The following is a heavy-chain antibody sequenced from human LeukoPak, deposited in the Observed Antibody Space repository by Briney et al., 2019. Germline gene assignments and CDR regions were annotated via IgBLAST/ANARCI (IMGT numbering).Heavy chain of an antibody. CDR2: IYSGGST. D-gene: IGHD3-16*02. J-gene: IGHJ4*02. CDR3: AMMGELSLYFDY. Sequence: GESLRLSCAASGFTVSSNYMSWVRQAPGKGLEWVSVIYSGGSTYYADSVKGRFTISRDNSKNTLYLQMNSLRAEDTAVYYCAMMGELSLYFDYWGQGTLVTVSS. V-gene: IGHV3-53*01. CDR1: GFTVSSNY.